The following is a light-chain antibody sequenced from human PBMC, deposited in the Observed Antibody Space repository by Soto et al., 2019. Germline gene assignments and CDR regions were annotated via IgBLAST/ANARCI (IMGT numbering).Light chain of an antibody. CDR3: EQYNSYLWT. V-gene: IGKV1-5*01. J-gene: IGKJ1*01. CDR2: DAS. Sequence: DIQMTQSPSTLSASVGDRVTITCRASQSISSWLAWYQQKPGKAPNLLIYDASSLESGVPSRCSGSGSGTEFTLTISSLQPDDVATYYCEQYNSYLWTFGQGTKVEIK. CDR1: QSISSW.